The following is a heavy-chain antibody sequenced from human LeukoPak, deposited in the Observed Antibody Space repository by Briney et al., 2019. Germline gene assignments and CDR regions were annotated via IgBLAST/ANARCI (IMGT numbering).Heavy chain of an antibody. Sequence: GESLKISCKGSGYSFTSYWIGWVRQMPGKGLEWMGIIYPGDSDTRYSPSFQGQVTISADKSISTAYLQWSSLKASDTAMYYCARAAADLSSWNWFGPWGQGTLVTVSS. CDR1: GYSFTSYW. D-gene: IGHD6-13*01. J-gene: IGHJ5*02. CDR2: IYPGDSDT. V-gene: IGHV5-51*01. CDR3: ARAAADLSSWNWFGP.